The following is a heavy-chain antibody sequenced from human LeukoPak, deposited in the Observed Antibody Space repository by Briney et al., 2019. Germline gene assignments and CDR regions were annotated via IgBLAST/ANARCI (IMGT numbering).Heavy chain of an antibody. CDR2: ISGSGGST. Sequence: PGGSLRLSCAASGFTFSSYAMSWVRQAPGKGLEWVSAISGSGGSTYYADSVKGRFTISRDNSKNTLYLQMNSLRAEDTAVYYCAKPYDFWSGYYPDAFDIWGQGTMVTVSS. D-gene: IGHD3-3*01. CDR1: GFTFSSYA. CDR3: AKPYDFWSGYYPDAFDI. J-gene: IGHJ3*02. V-gene: IGHV3-23*01.